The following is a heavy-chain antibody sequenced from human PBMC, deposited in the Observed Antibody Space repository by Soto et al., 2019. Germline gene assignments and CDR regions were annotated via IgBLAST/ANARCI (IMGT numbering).Heavy chain of an antibody. CDR3: ARGVFRYFHWQPAG. J-gene: IGHJ6*01. D-gene: IGHD3-9*01. CDR1: GGSISSYY. Sequence: SKTMSLTCTVSGGSISSYYWSWIRQPPGKGLEWIGYIYYSGSTNYNPSLKSRVTISVDTSKNQFSLKLSSVTAADTAVYYCARGVFRYFHWQPAGRGQAATVTVSA. CDR2: IYYSGST. V-gene: IGHV4-59*01.